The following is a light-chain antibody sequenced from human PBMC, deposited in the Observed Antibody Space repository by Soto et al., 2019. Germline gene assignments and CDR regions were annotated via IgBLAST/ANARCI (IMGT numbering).Light chain of an antibody. CDR3: HQRQSWPRT. CDR1: QSVSSSY. J-gene: IGKJ1*01. Sequence: PGERVTLSCRASQSVSSSYLTWYQQKPGQAPRLLIYGASTRATGIPARFSGSGSGTDFTLTISDVQPEDFAIYYCHQRQSWPRTFGQGTKVDIK. CDR2: GAS. V-gene: IGKV3D-7*01.